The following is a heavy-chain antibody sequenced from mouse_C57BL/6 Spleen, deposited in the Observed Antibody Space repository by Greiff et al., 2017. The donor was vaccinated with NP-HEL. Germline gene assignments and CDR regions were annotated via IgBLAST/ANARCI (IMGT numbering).Heavy chain of an antibody. CDR3: AREDSSGGFAY. CDR2: INPNNGGT. V-gene: IGHV1-18*01. J-gene: IGHJ3*01. Sequence: EVQLQQSGPELVKPGASVKIPCKASGYTFTDYNMDWVKQSHGKSLEWFGDINPNNGGTIYNQKFKGKATFTVDKSSSTAYMELRSLTSEDTAVYYCAREDSSGGFAYWGQGTLVTVSA. D-gene: IGHD3-2*02. CDR1: GYTFTDYN.